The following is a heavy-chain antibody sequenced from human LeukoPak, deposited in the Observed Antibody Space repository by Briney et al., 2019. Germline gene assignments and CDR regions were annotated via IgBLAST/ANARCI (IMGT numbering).Heavy chain of an antibody. CDR3: ARDSWPEVVKFDY. Sequence: SETLSLTCTVSGGPISSIHYYWGWIRQPPGKGLEWIGSFYYSGSTYYNPSLKSRVTISVDTSKNQFSLKLTSVTAADTAVYYCARDSWPEVVKFDYWGQGTLVTVSS. D-gene: IGHD1-14*01. J-gene: IGHJ4*02. CDR2: FYYSGST. CDR1: GGPISSIHYY. V-gene: IGHV4-39*07.